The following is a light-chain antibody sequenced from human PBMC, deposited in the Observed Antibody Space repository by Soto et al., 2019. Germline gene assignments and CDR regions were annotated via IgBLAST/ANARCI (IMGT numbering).Light chain of an antibody. J-gene: IGKJ5*01. CDR1: QSVSSNY. CDR2: GAS. Sequence: EIVLTQSPGTLSLSPGERATLSCRASQSVSSNYLAWFQQKPGQAPRLLIYGASNRATGIPDRFSGNGSGTDFTLTISRLEPEDFAVYYCQQYGSSPTFGQGTRLEIK. CDR3: QQYGSSPT. V-gene: IGKV3-20*01.